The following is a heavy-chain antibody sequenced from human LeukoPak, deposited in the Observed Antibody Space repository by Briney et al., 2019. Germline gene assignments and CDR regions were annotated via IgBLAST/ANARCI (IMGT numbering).Heavy chain of an antibody. V-gene: IGHV2-70*17. CDR2: IDWDDDK. CDR3: ARLRWTAPATRHYYMDV. CDR1: GFSLSTSGMC. J-gene: IGHJ6*03. Sequence: SGPTLVKPTQTLTLTCTFSGFSLSTSGMCVTWIRQAPGKALEWLARIDWDDDKFYSTSLQTRVTISKDASRNQVVLTMTNMDPVDTGTYYCARLRWTAPATRHYYMDVWGKGATVTVSS. D-gene: IGHD2-2*01.